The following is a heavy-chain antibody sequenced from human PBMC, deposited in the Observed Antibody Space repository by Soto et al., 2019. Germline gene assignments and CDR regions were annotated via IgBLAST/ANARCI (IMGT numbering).Heavy chain of an antibody. CDR3: ARDYFRPNHYYHGMDV. CDR1: GVSISSGDYY. Sequence: SDTLSLTCTVSGVSISSGDYYWRWIRQPPGKGLEWIGYIYYSGSTYYNPSLKSRVTISVDTSKNQFSLKLSSVTAADTAAYYCARDYFRPNHYYHGMDVCGQGTTVTVSS. V-gene: IGHV4-30-4*02. D-gene: IGHD3-9*01. J-gene: IGHJ6*02. CDR2: IYYSGST.